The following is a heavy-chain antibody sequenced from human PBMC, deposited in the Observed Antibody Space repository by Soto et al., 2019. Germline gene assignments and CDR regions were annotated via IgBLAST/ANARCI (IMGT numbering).Heavy chain of an antibody. CDR2: ISGGSAYI. D-gene: IGHD3-10*01. J-gene: IGHJ6*02. Sequence: GGSLRLSCAASGFTFGSYTMNWVRQAPGKGLEWVSSISGGSAYIYYADSVKGRFTISRDNAKSSLSLQMNSLRAEDTAVYYCAREGPGRGIDVWGQGTTVTVSS. V-gene: IGHV3-21*01. CDR3: AREGPGRGIDV. CDR1: GFTFGSYT.